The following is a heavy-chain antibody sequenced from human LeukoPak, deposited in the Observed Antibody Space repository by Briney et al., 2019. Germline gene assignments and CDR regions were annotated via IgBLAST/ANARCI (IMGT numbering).Heavy chain of an antibody. Sequence: ASVKVSCKASGGTFSSYAISWVRQAPGQGLEWMGGIIPIFGTANYAQKFQGRVTITADESTSTAYMELSSLRSDDTAVYYCARSSVKSSGYYYYFDYWGQGTLVTVSS. J-gene: IGHJ4*02. CDR2: IIPIFGTA. CDR3: ARSSVKSSGYYYYFDY. CDR1: GGTFSSYA. D-gene: IGHD3-22*01. V-gene: IGHV1-69*13.